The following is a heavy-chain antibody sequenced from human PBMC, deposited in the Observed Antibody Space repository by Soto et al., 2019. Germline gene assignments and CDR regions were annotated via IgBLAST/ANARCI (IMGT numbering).Heavy chain of an antibody. Sequence: EVQLVESGGGLEKPGGSLRLSCAASGFTFSNAWMNWVRQAPGKGLECVGRINSKTNGGTTDYAAPVKGRFTISRDDSKDTVYPQMNSLKTEATAVFYCSTGGYYFDYWCQGTLVTVSS. J-gene: IGHJ4*02. CDR2: INSKTNGGTT. CDR3: STGGYYFDY. V-gene: IGHV3-15*07. CDR1: GFTFSNAW. D-gene: IGHD3-22*01.